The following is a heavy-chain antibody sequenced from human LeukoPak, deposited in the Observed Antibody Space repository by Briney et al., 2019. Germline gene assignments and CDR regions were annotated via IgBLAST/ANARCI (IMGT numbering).Heavy chain of an antibody. CDR2: IKEDGGET. J-gene: IGHJ4*02. Sequence: PGGSLRLSCVASGFVFSNYWMGWVRQAPGKGLEWVDNIKEDGGETYYVDSVKGRFTISRDNAKNSLDLQMNSLRDEDTAVYYCARRKEVQTTFDYWGQGTLVTVSS. V-gene: IGHV3-7*01. CDR1: GFVFSNYW. D-gene: IGHD4/OR15-4a*01. CDR3: ARRKEVQTTFDY.